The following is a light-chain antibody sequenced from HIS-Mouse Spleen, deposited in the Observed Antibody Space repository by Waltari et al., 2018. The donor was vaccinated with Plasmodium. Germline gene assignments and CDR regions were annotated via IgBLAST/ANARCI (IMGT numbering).Light chain of an antibody. CDR2: EDS. V-gene: IGLV3-10*01. J-gene: IGLJ3*02. CDR3: YSTDSSGNHRV. CDR1: ALPKKY. Sequence: SYDLTQPPPVSVSPGQTARITCSGDALPKKYAYLYQQKPGQAPVLVIHEDSKRPSGIPERFSGSSSGTMATLTISGAQVEDEADYYCYSTDSSGNHRVFGGGTKLTVL.